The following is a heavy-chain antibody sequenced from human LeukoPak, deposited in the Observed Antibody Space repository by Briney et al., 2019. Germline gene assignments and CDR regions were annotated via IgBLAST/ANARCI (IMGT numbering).Heavy chain of an antibody. V-gene: IGHV3-30*04. Sequence: PGGSLRLSCSASGLTFSSYAMHWVRQAPGKGLEWVAVISYDGSNKYYADSVKGRFTISRDNSKNTLYLQMNSLRAEDTAVYYCAKAPVGATYYWGQGTLVTVSS. CDR2: ISYDGSNK. CDR3: AKAPVGATYY. D-gene: IGHD1-26*01. J-gene: IGHJ4*02. CDR1: GLTFSSYA.